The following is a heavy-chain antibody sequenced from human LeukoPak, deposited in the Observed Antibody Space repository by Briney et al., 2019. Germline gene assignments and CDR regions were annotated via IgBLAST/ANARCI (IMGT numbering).Heavy chain of an antibody. CDR2: IKQNGSAK. D-gene: IGHD1-26*01. CDR3: TRDTGGIGSYPDY. V-gene: IGHV3-7*01. CDR1: GFTFRNYG. Sequence: GGSLRLSCAASGFTFRNYGMTWVRQTPGKGLDWVANIKQNGSAKYFWDSVKGRFTISRDNPKNSVYLQMNIFRVEDTGVYYCTRDTGGIGSYPDYWGQGTLVTVSS. J-gene: IGHJ4*02.